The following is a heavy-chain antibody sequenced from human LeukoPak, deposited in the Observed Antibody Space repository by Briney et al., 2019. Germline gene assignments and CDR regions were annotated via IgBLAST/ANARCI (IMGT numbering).Heavy chain of an antibody. CDR3: AREPSTGDSSEFDY. J-gene: IGHJ4*02. Sequence: PGGSLRLSCAASGFTFSRYWMHWVRQAPGKGLMWVSRISPDGSTTLYADSVKGRFTISRDNAKNTLYLQMNSLRAEDTAVYYCAREPSTGDSSEFDYWGQGTLVTVSS. D-gene: IGHD3-22*01. CDR1: GFTFSRYW. CDR2: ISPDGSTT. V-gene: IGHV3-74*03.